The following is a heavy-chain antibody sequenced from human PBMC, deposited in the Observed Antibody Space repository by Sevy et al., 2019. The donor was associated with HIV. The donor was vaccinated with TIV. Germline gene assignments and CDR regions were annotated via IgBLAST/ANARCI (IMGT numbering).Heavy chain of an antibody. V-gene: IGHV4-59*08. CDR2: IYYSGST. Sequence: SETLSLTCTVSGGSISSYYWSWIRQPPGKGLEWIGYIYYSGSTNYNPSLTSRVTISVDTSKNQSSLKLSSVTAADTAVVYCARHQPYQRVANLDYWGQGTLVTVSS. CDR1: GGSISSYY. D-gene: IGHD2-2*01. J-gene: IGHJ4*02. CDR3: ARHQPYQRVANLDY.